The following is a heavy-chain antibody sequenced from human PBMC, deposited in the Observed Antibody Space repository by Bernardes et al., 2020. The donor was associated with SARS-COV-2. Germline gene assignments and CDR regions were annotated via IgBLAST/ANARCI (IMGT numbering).Heavy chain of an antibody. CDR2: INHSGST. CDR1: GGSFSGYY. CDR3: TRSPRRYSSSRGGFDY. J-gene: IGHJ4*02. V-gene: IGHV4-34*01. D-gene: IGHD6-13*01. Sequence: SESLSLTCAVYGGSFSGYYWSWIRQPPGKGLEWIGEINHSGSTNYNPSLKSRVTISVDTSKNQFSLKLSSWTAADTAVYYCTRSPRRYSSSRGGFDYWGQGTLVTVSS.